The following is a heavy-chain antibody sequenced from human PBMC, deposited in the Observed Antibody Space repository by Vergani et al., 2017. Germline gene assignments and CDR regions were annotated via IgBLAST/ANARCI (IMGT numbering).Heavy chain of an antibody. V-gene: IGHV3-23*01. Sequence: EVQLLESGGGLVQPRGSLRLSCASSGFTFSTYAMTWVRQAPGKGLEWVSTISYSGGSTYYAASVKGRFTISIDNSKNTLYLQMNGLRAEDTAVYYCAKDSGKGWYPYFDYWGQGTLVTVSS. D-gene: IGHD6-19*01. J-gene: IGHJ4*02. CDR3: AKDSGKGWYPYFDY. CDR2: ISYSGGST. CDR1: GFTFSTYA.